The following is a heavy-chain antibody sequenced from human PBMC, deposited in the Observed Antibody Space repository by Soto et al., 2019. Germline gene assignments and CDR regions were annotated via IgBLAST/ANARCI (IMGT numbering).Heavy chain of an antibody. J-gene: IGHJ5*01. CDR2: IYPADSDI. Sequence: PGESLKTSCKGSGYIFTNYWIGWVRQMPGKGLEWMGTIYPADSDITYSPSFQGQVTISADKSISTAYLQWNSLKASDTAMYYCARQGGSSWSHNCFDPWGQGTLVTVSS. V-gene: IGHV5-51*01. D-gene: IGHD6-13*01. CDR1: GYIFTNYW. CDR3: ARQGGSSWSHNCFDP.